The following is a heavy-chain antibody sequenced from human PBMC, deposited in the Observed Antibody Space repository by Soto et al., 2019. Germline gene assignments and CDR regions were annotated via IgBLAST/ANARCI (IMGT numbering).Heavy chain of an antibody. CDR3: TRDRAPSAPSGYWFDP. CDR1: GYTFTSYG. V-gene: IGHV1-18*01. CDR2: ISAYNGNT. Sequence: ASVKVSCKASGYTFTSYGISWVRQAPGQGLEWMGWISAYNGNTHYTQKLQGRLTMTADPSTSTAYMELTTLRSDDTAVYFCTRDRAPSAPSGYWFDPWGQGTLVTVSS. J-gene: IGHJ5*02. D-gene: IGHD6-25*01.